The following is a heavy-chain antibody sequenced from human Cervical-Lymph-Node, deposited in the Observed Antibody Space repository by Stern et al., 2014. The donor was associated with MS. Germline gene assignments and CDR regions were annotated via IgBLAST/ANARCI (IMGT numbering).Heavy chain of an antibody. J-gene: IGHJ3*02. CDR1: GFSISASGMC. V-gene: IGHV2-70*15. Sequence: QVTLRESGPALVKPTQTLTLTCNLSGFSISASGMCVSWIHQPPGKALEWLARIDWDDDKYYSTPLKTRLTISKDTAKNQVVLTMTNMDPVDTATYFCARIPRTHDAFDIWGQGTMVTVSS. CDR2: IDWDDDK. CDR3: ARIPRTHDAFDI.